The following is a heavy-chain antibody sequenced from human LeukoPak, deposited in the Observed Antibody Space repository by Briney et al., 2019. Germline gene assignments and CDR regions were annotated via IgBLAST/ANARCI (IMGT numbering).Heavy chain of an antibody. CDR3: ASHMVVAAGYRDY. CDR2: ISSSSSYI. V-gene: IGHV3-21*01. D-gene: IGHD2-15*01. Sequence: PGGSLRLSCAASGFTFSSYSMNWVRQAPGKGLEWVSSISSSSSYIYYADSVKGRFTISRDNAKNSLYLQMNSLRAEDTAVYYCASHMVVAAGYRDYWGQGTLVTVSS. CDR1: GFTFSSYS. J-gene: IGHJ4*02.